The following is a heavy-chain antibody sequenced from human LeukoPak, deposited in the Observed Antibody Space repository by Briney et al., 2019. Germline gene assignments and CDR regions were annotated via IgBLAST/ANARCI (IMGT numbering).Heavy chain of an antibody. D-gene: IGHD3-16*02. CDR2: INPNTGNP. CDR3: ARAYQHLGGLSFPDS. Sequence: ASVEVSCKASGYSFSNYAMNWVRQAPGQGLEWMGWINPNTGNPTYAQGFTGRFVFSLDTSVSTTYLQISSLKPEDTAVYYCARAYQHLGGLSFPDSWGQGTLVTVSS. V-gene: IGHV7-4-1*02. J-gene: IGHJ5*01. CDR1: GYSFSNYA.